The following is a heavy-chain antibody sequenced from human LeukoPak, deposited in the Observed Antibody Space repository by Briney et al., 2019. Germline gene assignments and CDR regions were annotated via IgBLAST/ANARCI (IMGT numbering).Heavy chain of an antibody. CDR2: IIPILGIA. CDR1: GGTFSSYT. V-gene: IGHV1-69*02. J-gene: IGHJ4*02. CDR3: ATRLLWFGELSD. D-gene: IGHD3-10*01. Sequence: SVKVSCKASGGTFSSYTISWVRQAPGQGLEWMGRIIPILGIANYAQKLQGRVTITADKSTSTAYMELSSLRSEDTAVYYCATRLLWFGELSDWGQGTLVTVSS.